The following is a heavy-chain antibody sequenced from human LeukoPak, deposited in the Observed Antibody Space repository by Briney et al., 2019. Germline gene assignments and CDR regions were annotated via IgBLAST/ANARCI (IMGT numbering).Heavy chain of an antibody. CDR2: IYYSGST. CDR3: ARGLRFLEWFLAYYFDY. Sequence: SETLSLTCTVSGGSISSSSYYWGWIRQPPGKGLEWIGSIYYSGSTYYNPSLKSRVTISVDTSKNQFSLKLSSVTAVDTAVYYCARGLRFLEWFLAYYFDYWGQGTLVTVSS. V-gene: IGHV4-39*07. J-gene: IGHJ4*02. CDR1: GGSISSSSYY. D-gene: IGHD3-3*01.